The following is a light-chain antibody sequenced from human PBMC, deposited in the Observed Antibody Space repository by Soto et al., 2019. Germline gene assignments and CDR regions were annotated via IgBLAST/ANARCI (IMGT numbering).Light chain of an antibody. CDR1: QSFGSGF. Sequence: EIVLTQSPGTLSLSPGERATLSCRASQSFGSGFLAWYQQKPGQAPRLVIYGASSRATGIPDRFSGSGSGTDFTLTISTLEPEECAVYYCPQYHISPRTFGQGTTVEVK. CDR3: PQYHISPRT. V-gene: IGKV3-20*01. CDR2: GAS. J-gene: IGKJ1*01.